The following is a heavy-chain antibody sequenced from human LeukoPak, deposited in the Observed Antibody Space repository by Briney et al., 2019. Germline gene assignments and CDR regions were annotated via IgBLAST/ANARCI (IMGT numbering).Heavy chain of an antibody. CDR3: ATLIAVAGPFDY. CDR2: INPSGGST. D-gene: IGHD6-19*01. J-gene: IGHJ4*02. Sequence: ASVEVSCKASGYTFTSYYMHWVRQAPGQGLEWMGIINPSGGSTSYAQKFQGRVTMTRDTSTSTVYMELSSLRSEDTAVYYCATLIAVAGPFDYWGQGTLVTVSS. CDR1: GYTFTSYY. V-gene: IGHV1-46*03.